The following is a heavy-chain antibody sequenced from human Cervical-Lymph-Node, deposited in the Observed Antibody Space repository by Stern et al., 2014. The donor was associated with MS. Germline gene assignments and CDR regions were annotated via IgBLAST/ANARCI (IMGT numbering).Heavy chain of an antibody. J-gene: IGHJ5*02. CDR1: GFSLTTTGVS. CDR2: IYWDDDK. D-gene: IGHD2-2*01. V-gene: IGHV2-5*02. CDR3: AHTDSSTNLNCFDH. Sequence: QVTLKESGPTLVKPTQTLTLTCTFSGFSLTTTGVSVGWIRQPPGKALEWLALIYWDDDKRYSASLKSRLTITKDTSKNQVVLTMTNMDPVDTATYYCAHTDSSTNLNCFDHWGQGTLVTVSS.